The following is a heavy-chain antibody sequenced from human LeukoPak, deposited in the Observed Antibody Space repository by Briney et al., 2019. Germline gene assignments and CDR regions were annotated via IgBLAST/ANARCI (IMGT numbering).Heavy chain of an antibody. V-gene: IGHV3-7*01. CDR3: ARDYCTSTSCFDY. J-gene: IGHJ4*02. D-gene: IGHD2-2*01. CDR2: IKQDGSEK. CDR1: GFTFSSYW. Sequence: GGSLRLSCAASGFTFSSYWMSWVRQAPGKGLEWVASIKQDGSEKYYADSVKGRFTISRDNSKNTLYLQMSSLRAEDTAVYYCARDYCTSTSCFDYWGQGTLVTVSS.